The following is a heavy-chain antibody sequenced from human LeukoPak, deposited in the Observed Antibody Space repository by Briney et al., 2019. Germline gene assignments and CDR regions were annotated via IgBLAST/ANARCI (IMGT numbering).Heavy chain of an antibody. V-gene: IGHV4-34*01. Sequence: PSETLSLTCAVYGGSFSGYYWSWIRQPPGKGLEWIEEINHSGSTNYNPSLKSRVTISVDTSKNQFSLKLSSVTAADTAVYYCAREPHYDFWSGYYGYWGQGTLVTVSS. J-gene: IGHJ4*02. CDR2: INHSGST. CDR1: GGSFSGYY. D-gene: IGHD3-3*01. CDR3: AREPHYDFWSGYYGY.